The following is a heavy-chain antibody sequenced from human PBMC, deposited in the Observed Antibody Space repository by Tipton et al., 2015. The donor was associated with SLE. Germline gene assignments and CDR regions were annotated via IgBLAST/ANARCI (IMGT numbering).Heavy chain of an antibody. CDR2: INHSGST. Sequence: TLSLTCAVYGGSFSGYYWSWIRQPPGKGLEWIGEINHSGSTNYNPSLKSRVTISVDTSKNQFSLKLSSVTAADTAVYYCARGPPVGGGKGVALSYWGHGTLVPVAS. CDR3: ARGPPVGGGKGVALSY. CDR1: GGSFSGYY. D-gene: IGHD4-23*01. V-gene: IGHV4-34*01. J-gene: IGHJ4*01.